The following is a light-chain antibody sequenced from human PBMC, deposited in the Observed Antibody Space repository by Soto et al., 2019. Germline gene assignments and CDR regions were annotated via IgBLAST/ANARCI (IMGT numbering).Light chain of an antibody. CDR1: SSDVGAYNY. CDR3: SSYTTSSIVV. V-gene: IGLV2-14*03. CDR2: DVT. J-gene: IGLJ2*01. Sequence: QSALTQPASVSGSPGQSITISCTGTSSDVGAYNYVSWYQQYPGKAPNVIIYDVTARPSGVSNRFSGSKSGNTASLTISGLQTEDEADYYCSSYTTSSIVVFGGGTKLTVL.